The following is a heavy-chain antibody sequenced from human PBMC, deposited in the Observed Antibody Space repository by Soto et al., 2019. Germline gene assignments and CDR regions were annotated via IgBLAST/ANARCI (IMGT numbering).Heavy chain of an antibody. CDR1: EFTFDDYA. V-gene: IGHV3-9*01. D-gene: IGHD6-13*01. CDR2: INWNSGGI. Sequence: LRLSCAASEFTFDDYAMHWVRQVPGKGLEWVSGINWNSGGIGYGDSVKGRFAISRDNAKNSLHLQMNSLSAEDTAFYYCVKDESINWYSGHFRHWGQGTLVTVSS. J-gene: IGHJ1*01. CDR3: VKDESINWYSGHFRH.